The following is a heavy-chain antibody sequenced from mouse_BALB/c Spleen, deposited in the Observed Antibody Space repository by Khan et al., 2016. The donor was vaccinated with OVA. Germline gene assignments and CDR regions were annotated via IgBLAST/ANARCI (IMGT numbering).Heavy chain of an antibody. CDR3: VRGRSY. J-gene: IGHJ3*01. D-gene: IGHD3-3*01. CDR2: INYSGRT. Sequence: EVQLVESGPGLVKPSQSLSLTCTVTGYSITSDYAWNWIRPFPGNKLEWMGYINYSGRTSYTPSLKSRISITRDQSRNKFYLQLNSVTTEDTATYYCVRGRSYWGQGTLVTVSA. V-gene: IGHV3-2*02. CDR1: GYSITSDYA.